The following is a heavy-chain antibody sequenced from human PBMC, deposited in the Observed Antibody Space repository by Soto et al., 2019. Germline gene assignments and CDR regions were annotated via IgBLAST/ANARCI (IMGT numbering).Heavy chain of an antibody. J-gene: IGHJ4*02. CDR3: ARGKDIVATIAGYYFDY. Sequence: SETLSLTCTVSGGSISSGGYYWSWIRQHPGKGLEWIGYIYYSGSTYYNPSLKSRVTISVDTSKNQFSRKLSSVTAADTAVYYCARGKDIVATIAGYYFDYWGQGTLVTVSS. CDR2: IYYSGST. CDR1: GGSISSGGYY. D-gene: IGHD5-12*01. V-gene: IGHV4-31*03.